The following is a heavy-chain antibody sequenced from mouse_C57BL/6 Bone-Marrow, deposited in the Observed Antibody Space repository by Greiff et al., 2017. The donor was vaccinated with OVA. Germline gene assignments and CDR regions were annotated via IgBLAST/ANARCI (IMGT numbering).Heavy chain of an antibody. J-gene: IGHJ3*01. Sequence: VQLQQSGAELVRPGASVKLSCTASGFNIKDDYMHWVKQRPEQGLEWIGWIDPENGDTEYASKFQGKATITADTASNTAYLQLSSLTSEDTAVYCGTSQGAWFAYWGQGTLVTVSA. CDR1: GFNIKDDY. V-gene: IGHV14-4*01. CDR2: IDPENGDT. CDR3: TSQGAWFAY.